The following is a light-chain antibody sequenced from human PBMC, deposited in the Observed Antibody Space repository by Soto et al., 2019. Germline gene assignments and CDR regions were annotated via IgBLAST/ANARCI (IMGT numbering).Light chain of an antibody. J-gene: IGLJ1*01. CDR1: SSDVGGYNY. Sequence: QSALTQPASVSGSPGQSITISCTGTSSDVGGYNYVSWYQQHPGKAPKLMIYDVSNRPSGVSNRFSGSKSGHTASLTISGLQAEGEADYYCSSYRSSDSYVFGTGTKLTVL. V-gene: IGLV2-14*01. CDR3: SSYRSSDSYV. CDR2: DVS.